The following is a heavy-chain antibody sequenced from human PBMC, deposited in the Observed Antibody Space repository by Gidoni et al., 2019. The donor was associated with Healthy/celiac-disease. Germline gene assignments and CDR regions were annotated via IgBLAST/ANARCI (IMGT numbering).Heavy chain of an antibody. D-gene: IGHD3-3*01. CDR2: INHSGST. V-gene: IGHV4-34*01. CDR1: GGSFSGYY. Sequence: QVQLQQWGAGLLKPSETLSLTCAVYGGSFSGYYWSWIRQPPGKGLEWIGEINHSGSTNYNPSLKSRVTISVDTSKNQFSLKLSSVTAADTAVYYCARNLLRFLEAPLDYWGQGTLVTVSS. CDR3: ARNLLRFLEAPLDY. J-gene: IGHJ4*02.